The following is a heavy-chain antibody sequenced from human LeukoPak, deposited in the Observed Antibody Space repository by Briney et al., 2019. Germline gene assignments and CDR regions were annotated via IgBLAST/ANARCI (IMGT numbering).Heavy chain of an antibody. V-gene: IGHV3-66*02. D-gene: IGHD6-6*01. CDR3: ASPYTTSSFYAFDI. Sequence: PGGSLRLSCAVSGFTVSSKYMSWVRQAPGKGLEWVSVIYAGGNTYYTDSVKGRFTISRDNSKNTLYLQVNNLRAEDTAMYYCASPYTTSSFYAFDIWGQGTMVTVSS. J-gene: IGHJ3*02. CDR1: GFTVSSKY. CDR2: IYAGGNT.